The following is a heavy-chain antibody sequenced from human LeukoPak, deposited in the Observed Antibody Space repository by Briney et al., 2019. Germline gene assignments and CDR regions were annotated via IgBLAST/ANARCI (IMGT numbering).Heavy chain of an antibody. V-gene: IGHV3-23*01. J-gene: IGHJ4*02. CDR3: AKVKWELTLRNYFDY. Sequence: GGSLRLSCAASGFTFSSYAMSWVRQAPGKGLEWVSAISGSGGSTYYADSVKGRFTISRDNSKNTLYLQMNSLRAEDTAVYYCAKVKWELTLRNYFDYWGQGTLVTVSS. D-gene: IGHD1-26*01. CDR1: GFTFSSYA. CDR2: ISGSGGST.